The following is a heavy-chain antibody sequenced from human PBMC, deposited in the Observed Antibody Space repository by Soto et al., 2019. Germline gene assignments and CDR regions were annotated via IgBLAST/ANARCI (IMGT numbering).Heavy chain of an antibody. CDR2: ISSNGGST. D-gene: IGHD3-22*01. J-gene: IGHJ4*02. Sequence: GGSLRLSCSASGFTFSSYAMHWVRQAPGKGLEYVSAISSNGGSTYYADSVKGRFTISRDNSKSTVYLQMNSLRAEDTAIYYCAKDTYYYDSSGYYVFDYWGQGALVTVSS. CDR1: GFTFSSYA. V-gene: IGHV3-64*04. CDR3: AKDTYYYDSSGYYVFDY.